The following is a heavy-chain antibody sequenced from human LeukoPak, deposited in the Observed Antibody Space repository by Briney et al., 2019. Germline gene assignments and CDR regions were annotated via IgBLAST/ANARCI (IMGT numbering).Heavy chain of an antibody. J-gene: IGHJ3*01. V-gene: IGHV1-69*04. Sequence: ASGKVSCKASGDNFSSYVITWVGQAAGQGLEWRGRIIPTLDVANFAQKFKGRVTITADKSTNTAHLERSSLRSEDTAGYYFTGERVYTPDPTSYHRLPFDFWGEGTVVLVSS. CDR1: GDNFSSYV. CDR2: IIPTLDVA. D-gene: IGHD3-16*01. CDR3: TGERVYTPDPTSYHRLPFDF.